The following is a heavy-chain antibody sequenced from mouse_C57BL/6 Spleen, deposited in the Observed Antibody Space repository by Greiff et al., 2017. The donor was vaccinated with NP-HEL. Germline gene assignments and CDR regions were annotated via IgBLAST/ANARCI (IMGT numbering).Heavy chain of an antibody. CDR3: ARRHYYGNTKGFDY. J-gene: IGHJ2*01. CDR1: GYTFTSYW. V-gene: IGHV1-64*01. Sequence: QVQLQQPGAELVKPGASVKLSCKASGYTFTSYWMHWVKQRPGQGLEWIGMIHPNSGSTNYNEKFKSKATLTVDKSSSTAYMQLSSLTSEDSAVYYCARRHYYGNTKGFDYWGQGTTLTVSS. D-gene: IGHD2-1*01. CDR2: IHPNSGST.